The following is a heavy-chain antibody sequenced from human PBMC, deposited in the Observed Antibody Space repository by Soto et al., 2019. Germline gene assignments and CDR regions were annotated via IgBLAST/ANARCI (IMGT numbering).Heavy chain of an antibody. J-gene: IGHJ5*02. V-gene: IGHV2-5*01. D-gene: IGHD3-3*01. CDR3: AHSGYDFWSGYYEGWFDP. CDR1: GFSLSTSGVG. CDR2: IYWNDDK. Sequence: QITLKESGPTLVKPTQTLTLTCTFSGFSLSTSGVGVGWIRQPPGKALEWLALIYWNDDKRYSPSLKSRLTITKDTSKKQVVLTMTNMDPVDTATYYCAHSGYDFWSGYYEGWFDPWGQGTLVTVSS.